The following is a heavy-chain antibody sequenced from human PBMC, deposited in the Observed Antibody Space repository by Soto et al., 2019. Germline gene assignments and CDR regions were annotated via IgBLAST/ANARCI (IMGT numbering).Heavy chain of an antibody. CDR1: GVSIHNSHSF. CDR2: VYYSGST. D-gene: IGHD3-22*01. V-gene: IGHV4-39*07. J-gene: IGHJ6*02. Sequence: SETLSLTCAVSGVSIHNSHSFWAWIRQPPGKGLEFIGSVYYSGSTNCNPSLKSRVTISVDTSKNQFSLKLSSVTAADTAVYYCARDAADSSGYYYYYGMDVWGQGTTVTVSS. CDR3: ARDAADSSGYYYYYGMDV.